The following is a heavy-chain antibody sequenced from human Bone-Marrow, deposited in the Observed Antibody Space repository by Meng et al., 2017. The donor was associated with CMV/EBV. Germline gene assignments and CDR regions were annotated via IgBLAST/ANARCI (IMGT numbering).Heavy chain of an antibody. J-gene: IGHJ4*02. CDR2: IIPIFGTR. D-gene: IGHD4-17*01. CDR1: GGTFSSYA. CDR3: ARGWGGDQEAIDY. Sequence: KAAGGTFSSYAISWGRQAPGQGLGWMGVIIPIFGTRNYAQKFQGRVTITADESTTTAYMDLSSLRSEDTAVYYCARGWGGDQEAIDYWGQGTLVTVSS. V-gene: IGHV1-69*01.